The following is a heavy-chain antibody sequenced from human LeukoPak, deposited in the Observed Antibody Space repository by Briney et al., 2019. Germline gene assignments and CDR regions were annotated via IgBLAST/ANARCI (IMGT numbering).Heavy chain of an antibody. CDR1: GFTFSSYW. D-gene: IGHD3-10*01. Sequence: GGSLRLSCAASGFTFSSYWMHWVRQAPGKGLVWVSRINSDGSSTSYADSVKGRFTISRDNAKNTLYLQMNSLRAEDTAVYYCASSYYGSGSYYSYYAMDVWGKGTTVTVSS. CDR2: INSDGSST. CDR3: ASSYYGSGSYYSYYAMDV. J-gene: IGHJ6*04. V-gene: IGHV3-74*01.